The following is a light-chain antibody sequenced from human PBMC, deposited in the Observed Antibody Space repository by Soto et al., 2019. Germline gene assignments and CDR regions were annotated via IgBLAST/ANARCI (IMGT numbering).Light chain of an antibody. V-gene: IGKV1-5*01. J-gene: IGKJ1*01. CDR3: QQYNSYSRWT. CDR1: QSISSW. Sequence: DIQMTQSPSTLSASVGDRVTITCRASQSISSWLAWYQQKPGKAPKLLIYDASSLESGVPSRFSGSGSGTEFTPTIISLQPDDFATYYCQQYNSYSRWTFGQGTKVEIK. CDR2: DAS.